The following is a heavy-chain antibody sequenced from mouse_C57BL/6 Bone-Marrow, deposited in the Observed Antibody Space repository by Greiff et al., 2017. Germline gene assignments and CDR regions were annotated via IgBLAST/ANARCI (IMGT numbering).Heavy chain of an antibody. Sequence: QVQLQQPGAELVKPGASVKMSCKASGYTFTSYWITWVKQRPGQGLEWIGDIYPRSGSTNYNEKFKSKATLTVDTSSSTAYMQLSSLTSEDSAVYYCARDSSGQAWFAYWGQGTLVTVSA. CDR3: ARDSSGQAWFAY. J-gene: IGHJ3*01. D-gene: IGHD3-2*02. CDR2: IYPRSGST. V-gene: IGHV1-55*01. CDR1: GYTFTSYW.